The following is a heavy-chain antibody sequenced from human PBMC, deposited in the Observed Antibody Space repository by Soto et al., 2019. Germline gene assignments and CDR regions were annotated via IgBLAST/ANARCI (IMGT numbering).Heavy chain of an antibody. J-gene: IGHJ4*02. CDR1: GFTFSSYA. D-gene: IGHD2-2*01. Sequence: HPGGSLRLSCAASGFTFSSYAMTWVRQAPGKGLEWVSGISASATATSYAATYYAASVKGRFTISKDSSKSTLHLQMNDLRAEDTAVYYCAKTRSASYYFAYWGQGTLVTVSS. CDR3: AKTRSASYYFAY. V-gene: IGHV3-23*01. CDR2: ISASATATSYAAT.